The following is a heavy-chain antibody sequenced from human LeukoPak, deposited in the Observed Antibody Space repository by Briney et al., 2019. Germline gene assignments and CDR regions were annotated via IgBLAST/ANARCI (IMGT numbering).Heavy chain of an antibody. CDR2: INHSGST. V-gene: IGHV4-34*01. CDR1: GVTFSGYY. Sequence: PSETLSLTCAVSGVTFSGYYWSWIRQPPGKGLEWIGEINHSGSTNYNPSLKSPVTISVDTSKNQFYLKLSSVTAADTAVYYCARGMMYYDILTGCGEYYYGRDVWGRGTTVTVSS. J-gene: IGHJ6*02. D-gene: IGHD3-9*01. CDR3: ARGMMYYDILTGCGEYYYGRDV.